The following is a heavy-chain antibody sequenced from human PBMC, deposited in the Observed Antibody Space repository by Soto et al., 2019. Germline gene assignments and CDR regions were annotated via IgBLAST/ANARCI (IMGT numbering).Heavy chain of an antibody. Sequence: PSETLSLTCTVSGGSVSSGSYYWSWIRQPPGKGLEWIGYIYYSGSTNYNPSLKSRVTISVDTSKNQFSLKLSSVTAADTAVYYCARDPIAEAYYYYYGMDVWGQGTTVTVSS. CDR1: GGSVSSGSYY. V-gene: IGHV4-61*01. CDR2: IYYSGST. J-gene: IGHJ6*02. D-gene: IGHD6-13*01. CDR3: ARDPIAEAYYYYYGMDV.